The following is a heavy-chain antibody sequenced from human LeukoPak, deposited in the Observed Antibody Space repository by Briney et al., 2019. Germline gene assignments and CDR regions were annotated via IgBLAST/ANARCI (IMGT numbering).Heavy chain of an antibody. CDR2: INTDGTVT. Sequence: GGSLRLSRAASGFTFSKYWMLWVRQAPGKGLESVSRINTDGTVTTYADSVRGRFTVSRDNADNTMFLQMNSVRDEDTAVYYCATKQWLAPPPDSWGQGTPVTVSS. J-gene: IGHJ4*02. V-gene: IGHV3-74*01. CDR3: ATKQWLAPPPDS. D-gene: IGHD6-19*01. CDR1: GFTFSKYW.